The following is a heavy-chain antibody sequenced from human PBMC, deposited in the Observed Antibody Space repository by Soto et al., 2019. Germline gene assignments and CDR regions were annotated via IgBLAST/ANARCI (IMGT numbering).Heavy chain of an antibody. CDR3: ARASPPSYDFWSGLYYYYGMDV. D-gene: IGHD3-3*01. V-gene: IGHV4-4*07. Sequence: KPSETLALTCTVCGGSISSYYWSWIRQPAGKGLEWIGRIYTSGSTNYNPSLKSRVTMSVDTSKNQFSLKLSSVTAADTAVYYCARASPPSYDFWSGLYYYYGMDVWGQGTTVTVSS. CDR2: IYTSGST. J-gene: IGHJ6*02. CDR1: GGSISSYY.